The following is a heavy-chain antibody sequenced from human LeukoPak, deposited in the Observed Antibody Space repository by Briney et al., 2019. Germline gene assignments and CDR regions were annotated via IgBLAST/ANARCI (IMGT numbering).Heavy chain of an antibody. Sequence: GGSLRLSCAASGFTFNNYAMNWVRQAPGKGLEWVSVISGSGGTTYYTDSVKGRFTISRDSSKNTLYLQMNSLRAEDTAVYYCAKVSGGGLYYDGMDVWGQGTTVTVSS. J-gene: IGHJ6*02. V-gene: IGHV3-23*01. CDR2: ISGSGGTT. CDR3: AKVSGGGLYYDGMDV. CDR1: GFTFNNYA. D-gene: IGHD1-14*01.